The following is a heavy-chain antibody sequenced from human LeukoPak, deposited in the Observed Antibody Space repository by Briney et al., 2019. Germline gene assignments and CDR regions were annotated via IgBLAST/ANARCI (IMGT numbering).Heavy chain of an antibody. CDR2: ISSTGSTI. J-gene: IGHJ4*02. V-gene: IGHV3-48*04. CDR1: GFTFTKYA. D-gene: IGHD5-12*01. Sequence: PGGSLRLSCAASGFTFTKYAMSWVRQAPGKGLEWISYISSTGSTIYYADSVKGRFTISRDNAKNSLYLQMNSLRAEDTAVYYCARDAYKWLRAGRFDYWGQGTLVTVSS. CDR3: ARDAYKWLRAGRFDY.